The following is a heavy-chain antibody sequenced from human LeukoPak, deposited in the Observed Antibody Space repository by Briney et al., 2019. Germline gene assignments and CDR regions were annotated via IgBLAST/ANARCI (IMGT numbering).Heavy chain of an antibody. V-gene: IGHV3-21*01. J-gene: IGHJ4*02. CDR3: ARVPGDY. CDR2: ISGSSTYI. Sequence: PGGSLRLSCAASGFTFSSYWMHWVRQAPGKGLEWVSSISGSSTYIYYADSLKGRFTISRDNAKNSLYLQMNSLRAEDTAVYYCARVPGDYWGRGTLVTVSS. CDR1: GFTFSSYW.